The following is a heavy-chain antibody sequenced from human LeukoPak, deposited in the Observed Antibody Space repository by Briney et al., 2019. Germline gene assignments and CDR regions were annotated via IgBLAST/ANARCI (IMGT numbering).Heavy chain of an antibody. D-gene: IGHD6-13*01. V-gene: IGHV1-24*01. CDR1: GYTLTELS. CDR2: FDPEDGET. J-gene: IGHJ4*02. Sequence: ASVKVSCKVSGYTLTELSMHWVRQAPGKGLEWMGGFDPEDGETIYVQKFQGRVTMTEDTSTDTAYMELSSLRSEDTAVYYCATDRGLAAAGTLFDYWGQGTLVTVSS. CDR3: ATDRGLAAAGTLFDY.